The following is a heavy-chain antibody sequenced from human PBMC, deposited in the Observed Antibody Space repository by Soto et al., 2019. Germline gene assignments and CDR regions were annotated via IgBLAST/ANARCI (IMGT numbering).Heavy chain of an antibody. D-gene: IGHD4-17*01. CDR2: IWYDGSHK. Sequence: QVQLVESGAGVVQPGRSLRLSCAASGFSFSDYGMHWVRQAPGKGLEWVAAIWYDGSHKYHADSVKDRFTISRDNSKNTLYLQMDSLRAEDTALYYCARGATIERGERDFDYWGQGALVTVSS. CDR1: GFSFSDYG. J-gene: IGHJ4*02. CDR3: ARGATIERGERDFDY. V-gene: IGHV3-33*01.